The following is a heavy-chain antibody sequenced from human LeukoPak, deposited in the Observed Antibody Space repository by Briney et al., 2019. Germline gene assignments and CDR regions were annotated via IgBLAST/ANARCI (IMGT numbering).Heavy chain of an antibody. CDR3: ARAPAAIGEYYYYYMDV. CDR2: ISGSGGST. CDR1: GFTFSSYA. Sequence: GGSLRLSCAASGFTFSSYAMSWVRQAPGKGLEWVSAISGSGGSTYYADSVKGRFTISRDNAKNSLYLQMNSLRAEDTAVYYCARAPAAIGEYYYYYMDVWGKGTTVTVSS. J-gene: IGHJ6*03. V-gene: IGHV3-23*01. D-gene: IGHD2-2*02.